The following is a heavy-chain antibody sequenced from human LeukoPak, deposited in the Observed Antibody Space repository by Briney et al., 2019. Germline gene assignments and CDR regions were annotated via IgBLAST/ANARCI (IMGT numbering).Heavy chain of an antibody. V-gene: IGHV4-39*01. D-gene: IGHD3-22*01. J-gene: IGHJ4*02. CDR1: GGSISSSSSY. CDR2: VRYSGKT. Sequence: SETLSLTCTVSGGSISSSSSYWGWIRQPPGKGLERIGSVRYSGKTYYNPSLKSRVTMSVDTSKNHFSLRLTSVTAADTAVYSCARHYYDNSGLAYYFDYWGQGTLVTVSS. CDR3: ARHYYDNSGLAYYFDY.